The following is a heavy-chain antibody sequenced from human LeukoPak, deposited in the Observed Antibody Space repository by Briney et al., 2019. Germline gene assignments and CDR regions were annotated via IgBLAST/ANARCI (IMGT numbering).Heavy chain of an antibody. D-gene: IGHD5-12*01. CDR1: GFTFSSYS. CDR3: ARDIKSGYLWFDP. CDR2: ISSSSSTI. J-gene: IGHJ5*02. V-gene: IGHV3-48*01. Sequence: GGSLRLSCAASGFTFSSYSMNWVRQAPGKGLEWVSYISSSSSTIYYADSVKGRFTISRDNAKNSLYLQMNSLRAEDTAVYYCARDIKSGYLWFDPWGQGTLVTVSS.